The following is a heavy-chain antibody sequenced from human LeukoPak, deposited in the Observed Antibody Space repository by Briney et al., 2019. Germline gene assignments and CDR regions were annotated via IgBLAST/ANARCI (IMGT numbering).Heavy chain of an antibody. CDR2: INPNSGGT. V-gene: IGHV1-2*02. CDR1: GYTFTGYY. D-gene: IGHD3-22*01. CDR3: ATWGSYYDSSGYHD. Sequence: ASVTVSCKASGYTFTGYYMHWVRQAPGQGLEWMGWINPNSGGTNYAQKFQGRVTMTRDTSISTAYMELSSLRSEDTAVYYCATWGSYYDSSGYHDWGQGTMVTVSS. J-gene: IGHJ3*01.